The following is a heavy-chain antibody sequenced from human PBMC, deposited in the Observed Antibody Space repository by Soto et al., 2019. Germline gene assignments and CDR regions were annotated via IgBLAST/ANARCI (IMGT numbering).Heavy chain of an antibody. CDR2: ISGSGGST. J-gene: IGHJ3*02. Sequence: GGSLRLSCAASGFTFSSYAMSWVRQAPGKGLEWVSAISGSGGSTYYADPVKGRFTISRDNSKNTLYLQMNSLRAEDTAVYYCAKRYDADNAFDIWGQGTMVTVSS. D-gene: IGHD5-12*01. CDR1: GFTFSSYA. CDR3: AKRYDADNAFDI. V-gene: IGHV3-23*01.